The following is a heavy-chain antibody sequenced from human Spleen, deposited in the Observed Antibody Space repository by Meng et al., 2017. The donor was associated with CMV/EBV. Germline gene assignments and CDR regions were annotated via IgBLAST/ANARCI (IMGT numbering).Heavy chain of an antibody. CDR1: GFTVSSNY. CDR2: IYSGGST. J-gene: IGHJ6*02. CDR3: ARDYVQGFNYYGMDV. Sequence: GGSLRLSCAASGFTVSSNYMSWVRQAPGKGLEWVSVIYSGGSTYYADSVKGRFTISRDNSKNTLYLQMNSLRAEDTAVYYCARDYVQGFNYYGMDVWGQGTTVTVSS. V-gene: IGHV3-53*01. D-gene: IGHD3-16*01.